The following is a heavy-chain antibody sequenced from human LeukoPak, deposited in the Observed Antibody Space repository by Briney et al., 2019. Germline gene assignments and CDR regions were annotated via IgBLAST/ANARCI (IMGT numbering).Heavy chain of an antibody. J-gene: IGHJ4*02. CDR3: ARYHYDSSGYPYYFDY. D-gene: IGHD3-22*01. V-gene: IGHV3-53*01. CDR2: IYSGGST. Sequence: PGGSLRLSCAASGFTFSRFWMHWVRQAPGKGLVWVSRIYSGGSTYYADSVKGRFTISRDNSKNTVFLQLNSLRAEDTAVYYCARYHYDSSGYPYYFDYWGQGTLVTVSS. CDR1: GFTFSRFW.